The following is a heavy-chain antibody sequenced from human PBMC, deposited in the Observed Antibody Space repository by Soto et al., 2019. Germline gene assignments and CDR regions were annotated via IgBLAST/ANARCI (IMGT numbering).Heavy chain of an antibody. CDR1: GFTFSSNS. D-gene: IGHD3-3*01. CDR3: ARVIWSGHLTSDL. CDR2: ISSSSSTI. J-gene: IGHJ5*02. Sequence: EVQVVESGGGLVQPGGSLRLSCAASGFTFSSNSMNWVRQAPGKGLEWISYISSSSSTIYEDSVKGRFTMSRDNAKNSLYLQMNSLRDEDTAVYYCARVIWSGHLTSDLWGQGTLVTVSS. V-gene: IGHV3-48*02.